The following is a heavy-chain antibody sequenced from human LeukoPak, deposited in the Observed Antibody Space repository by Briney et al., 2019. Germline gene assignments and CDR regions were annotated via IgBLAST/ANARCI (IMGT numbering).Heavy chain of an antibody. CDR3: ARVPPNYYYYYGMDV. Sequence: ASVNVSCKASGYAFTDYSMHWVRQAPGQGLEWMGIINPSGGSTSYAQKFQGRVTMTRDTSTSTVYMELSSLRSEDTAVYYCARVPPNYYYYYGMDVWGQGTTVTVSS. V-gene: IGHV1-46*01. CDR2: INPSGGST. J-gene: IGHJ6*02. CDR1: GYAFTDYS.